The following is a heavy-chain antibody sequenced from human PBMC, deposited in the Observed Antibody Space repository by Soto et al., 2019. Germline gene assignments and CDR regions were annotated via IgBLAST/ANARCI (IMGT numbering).Heavy chain of an antibody. Sequence: SVKVSCKPSGYTFTSYGISWVRQAPGQGLEWMGWISAYNGNTNYAQKLQGRVTMTTDTSTSTAYMELRSLRSDDTAVYYCARDALSSSWYGVDYWGQGTLVTVSS. CDR1: GYTFTSYG. V-gene: IGHV1-18*01. J-gene: IGHJ4*02. D-gene: IGHD6-13*01. CDR3: ARDALSSSWYGVDY. CDR2: ISAYNGNT.